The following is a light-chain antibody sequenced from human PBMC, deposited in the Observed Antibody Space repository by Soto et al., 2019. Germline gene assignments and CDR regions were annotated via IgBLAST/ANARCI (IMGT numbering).Light chain of an antibody. CDR2: HAS. CDR1: QNIDRW. J-gene: IGKJ5*01. CDR3: QQFNSYPIT. V-gene: IGKV1-5*01. Sequence: DIQITQSPSTLPASVGDTVTITCRASQNIDRWVAWYQQKSGKAPKILIYHASSLETGVPSRFSGSGSGTEFTLTISSVQTDDLASYYCQQFNSYPITVGKGTRRETK.